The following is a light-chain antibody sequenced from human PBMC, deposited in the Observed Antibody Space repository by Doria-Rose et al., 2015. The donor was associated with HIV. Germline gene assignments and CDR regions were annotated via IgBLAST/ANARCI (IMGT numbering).Light chain of an antibody. CDR1: QSFSSTY. V-gene: IGKV3-20*01. CDR2: DGS. J-gene: IGKJ1*01. CDR3: HQYGTSWT. Sequence: EIVLTQSPGTLSLSPGERATLSCRASQSFSSTYLAWYRQKPGQAPSLLIYDGSTRATGIPDRCSASGSGTDFTLTINRLEPEDFALYYCHQYGTSWTFGRGTKVEI.